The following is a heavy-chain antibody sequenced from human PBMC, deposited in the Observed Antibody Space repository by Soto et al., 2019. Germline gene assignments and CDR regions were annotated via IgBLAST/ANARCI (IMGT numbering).Heavy chain of an antibody. V-gene: IGHV4-31*03. Sequence: QVQLQESGPGLVKPSQTLSLTCTVSGGSFSSGSYSWSWIRQLPGRGLEWMGYIYDSGSTFYRPSLKSRVNILMDRSKNQFSLELNSVTAADTAVYYCTRGLIGRVSDIWGRGTVDTVSS. CDR2: IYDSGST. J-gene: IGHJ3*02. CDR1: GGSFSSGSYS. CDR3: TRGLIGRVSDI. D-gene: IGHD2-8*01.